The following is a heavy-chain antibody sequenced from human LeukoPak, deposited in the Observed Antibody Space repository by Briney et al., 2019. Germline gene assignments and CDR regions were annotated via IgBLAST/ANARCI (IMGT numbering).Heavy chain of an antibody. Sequence: PGGSLRLSCAASGFTFSSYSMNWVRQAPGKGLEWVSSISSSSSYIYYADSVKGRFTISRDNAKNSLYLQMNCLRAEDTAVYYCARGGLTYYDFWSGPYYFDYWGQGTLVTVSS. CDR2: ISSSSSYI. CDR1: GFTFSSYS. CDR3: ARGGLTYYDFWSGPYYFDY. J-gene: IGHJ4*02. V-gene: IGHV3-21*01. D-gene: IGHD3-3*01.